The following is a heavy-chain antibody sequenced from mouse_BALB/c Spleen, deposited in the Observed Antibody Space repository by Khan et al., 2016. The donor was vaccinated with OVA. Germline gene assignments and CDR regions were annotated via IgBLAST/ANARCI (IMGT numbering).Heavy chain of an antibody. CDR2: IAPGSGSS. CDR1: GYTFTSYW. D-gene: IGHD1-1*01. Sequence: DLVKPGASVKLSCKASGYTFTSYWINWIKQRPGQGLEWIGHIAPGSGSSYYNEMFKGKATLTVDTSSSTAYIQLSSLSSEDSAVYFCARSKCYGRSLYAMDYWGQGASVTVSS. V-gene: IGHV1S41*01. J-gene: IGHJ4*01. CDR3: ARSKCYGRSLYAMDY.